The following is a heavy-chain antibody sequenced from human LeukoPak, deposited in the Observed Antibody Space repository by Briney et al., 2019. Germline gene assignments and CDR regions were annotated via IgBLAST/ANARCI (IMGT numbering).Heavy chain of an antibody. Sequence: GESLKISCKGSGYNFTSHWIGWVRQMPGKGLEWMGIIYPGDSDSRQSPSLQGQVTISADRSISAAYLQWSSLKASDTAMYYCARGETNSGTSDYWGQGTLVTVSS. CDR1: GYNFTSHW. J-gene: IGHJ4*02. CDR2: IYPGDSDS. CDR3: ARGETNSGTSDY. V-gene: IGHV5-51*01. D-gene: IGHD1-1*01.